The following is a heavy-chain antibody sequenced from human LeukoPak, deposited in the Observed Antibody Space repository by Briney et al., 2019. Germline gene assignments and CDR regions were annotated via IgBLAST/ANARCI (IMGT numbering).Heavy chain of an antibody. CDR3: ARLFSRGWPYYYGLGA. V-gene: IGHV4-39*01. CDR2: VYYGGDA. Sequence: SETLSLTCTVSGGSIDSSGSYWGWIRQPPGKGLEWIGCVYYGGDAYYNPSRKSRATISADLSKNQFSLSLISVTAADTALYYCARLFSRGWPYYYGLGAWGQGTTVTVSS. CDR1: GGSIDSSGSY. J-gene: IGHJ6*02. D-gene: IGHD6-19*01.